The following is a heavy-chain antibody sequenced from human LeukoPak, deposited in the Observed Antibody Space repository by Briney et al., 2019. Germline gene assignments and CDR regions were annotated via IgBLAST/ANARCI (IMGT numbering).Heavy chain of an antibody. CDR3: AKDVVRGVVMTDY. J-gene: IGHJ4*02. V-gene: IGHV3-23*01. D-gene: IGHD3-10*01. CDR1: GFTFSSYD. Sequence: GGSLRLSCAASGFTFSSYDMTWVRQAPGKGLEWISTIGDSGDATYYADSVKGRFTISRDNSKNTLSLEMNNLRVDDTAVYYCAKDVVRGVVMTDYWGQGTLVTVSS. CDR2: IGDSGDAT.